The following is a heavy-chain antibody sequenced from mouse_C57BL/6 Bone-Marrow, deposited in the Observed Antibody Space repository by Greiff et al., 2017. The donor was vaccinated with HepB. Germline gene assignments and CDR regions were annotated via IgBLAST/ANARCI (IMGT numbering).Heavy chain of an antibody. V-gene: IGHV1-74*01. CDR1: GYTFTSYW. D-gene: IGHD2-5*01. CDR3: AISPLYYSNYDYAMDY. Sequence: QVQLQQPGAELVKPGASVKVSCKASGYTFTSYWMHWVKQRPGQGLEWIGRIHPSDSDTNYNQKFKGKATLTVDKSSSTTYMQLSSLTSEDSAVYYCAISPLYYSNYDYAMDYWGQGTSVTVSS. J-gene: IGHJ4*01. CDR2: IHPSDSDT.